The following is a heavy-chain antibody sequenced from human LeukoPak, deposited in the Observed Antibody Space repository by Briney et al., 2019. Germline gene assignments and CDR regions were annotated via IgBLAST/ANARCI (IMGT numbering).Heavy chain of an antibody. J-gene: IGHJ4*02. V-gene: IGHV1-18*01. CDR1: GYTFTSYG. D-gene: IGHD4-17*01. CDR3: ASGGRETVTRGLDY. Sequence: ASVKVSCKASGYTFTSYGISWVRQAPGQGLEWMGWICAYNGNTNYAQKFQGRVTITADESTGTAYMELSSLRSEDTAVYYCASGGRETVTRGLDYWGQGTLVTVSS. CDR2: ICAYNGNT.